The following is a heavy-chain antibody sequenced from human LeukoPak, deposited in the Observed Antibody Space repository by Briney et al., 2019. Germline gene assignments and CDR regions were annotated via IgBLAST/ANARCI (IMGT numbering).Heavy chain of an antibody. CDR2: IFYSGST. CDR1: GGSISSRDAY. CDR3: ARAPDYSRGYFFLDY. D-gene: IGHD3-22*01. V-gene: IGHV4-31*03. Sequence: SETLSLTCSVSGGSISSRDAYWSWIRQHPGKGLEWIGYIFYSGSTHYNPSLKSRVTISVDPSKNQFSLKLSSLTAADTAVYYCARAPDYSRGYFFLDYWGQGILVTVSS. J-gene: IGHJ4*02.